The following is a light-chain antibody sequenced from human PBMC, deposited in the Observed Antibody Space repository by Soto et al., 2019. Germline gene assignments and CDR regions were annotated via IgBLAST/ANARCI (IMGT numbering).Light chain of an antibody. CDR1: QSVSSSY. J-gene: IGKJ1*01. V-gene: IGKV3-20*01. CDR2: GAS. Sequence: EIVLTQSPGTLSLSPGERATVSCRASQSVSSSYLAWFQQRPGQAPRLLIYGASNRATGIPDRFIGSGVRTISTITISRLEPEDFAAYYCQQYCSSPRTFGQGTKVDIK. CDR3: QQYCSSPRT.